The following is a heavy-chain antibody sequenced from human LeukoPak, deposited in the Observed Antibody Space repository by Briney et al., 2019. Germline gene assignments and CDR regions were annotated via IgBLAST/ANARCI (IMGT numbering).Heavy chain of an antibody. CDR2: ISYDGSNK. Sequence: GGSLRLSCAASGFTFSSYSMNWVRQAPGKGLEWVAVISYDGSNKYYADSVKGRFTISRDNSKNTLYLQMNSLRAEDTAVYYCAKDPSGTGTTPAYWGQGTLVTVSS. D-gene: IGHD1-1*01. CDR3: AKDPSGTGTTPAY. V-gene: IGHV3-30*18. J-gene: IGHJ4*02. CDR1: GFTFSSYS.